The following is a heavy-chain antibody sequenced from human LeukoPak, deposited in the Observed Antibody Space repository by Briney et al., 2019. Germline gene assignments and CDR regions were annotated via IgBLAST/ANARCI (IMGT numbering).Heavy chain of an antibody. Sequence: SETLSLTCTVSGGSVSSGSYYWSWIRQPPGTGLEWIGYIYYSGSTNYNPSLKSRVTISVDTSKNQFSLKLSSVTAADTAVYYCARAGGYDIGAFDIWGQGTMVTVSS. CDR3: ARAGGYDIGAFDI. CDR1: GGSVSSGSYY. CDR2: IYYSGST. V-gene: IGHV4-61*01. J-gene: IGHJ3*02. D-gene: IGHD2-15*01.